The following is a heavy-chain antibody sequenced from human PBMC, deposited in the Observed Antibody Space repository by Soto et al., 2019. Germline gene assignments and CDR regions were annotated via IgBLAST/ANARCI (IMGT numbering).Heavy chain of an antibody. CDR2: ISGSGGST. CDR1: GFTFSSYA. V-gene: IGHV3-23*01. CDR3: AKKSSSWYYFDY. J-gene: IGHJ4*02. Sequence: EVQLLESGGGLVQPGGSLRLSCAASGFTFSSYAMSWVRQAPGKGLEWVSAISGSGGSTYYADSVKGRFTISRDNSKNKLYLQMNSLRAEDTAVYYCAKKSSSWYYFDYWGQGTLVTVSS. D-gene: IGHD6-13*01.